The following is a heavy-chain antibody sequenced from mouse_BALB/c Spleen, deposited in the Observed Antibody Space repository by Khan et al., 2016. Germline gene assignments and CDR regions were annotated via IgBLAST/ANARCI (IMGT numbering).Heavy chain of an antibody. Sequence: EVQLQESGPGLVKPSQTVSLTCTVTGISITTGNYRWSWIRQFPGNKLEWIGFINYSGTITYNPSLTSRTTITRDTSKNQFFLEMNSLTAEDTATYYCARYHYYGYWFAYWGQGTLVTVSA. CDR2: INYSGTI. CDR1: GISITTGNYR. CDR3: ARYHYYGYWFAY. D-gene: IGHD1-2*01. J-gene: IGHJ3*01. V-gene: IGHV3-5*02.